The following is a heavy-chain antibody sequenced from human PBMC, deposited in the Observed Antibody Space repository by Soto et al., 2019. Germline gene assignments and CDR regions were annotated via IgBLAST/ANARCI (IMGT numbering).Heavy chain of an antibody. Sequence: SETLSLTCTVSGGSISSGDYYWSWIRQPPGKGLEWIGYIYYSGSTYYNPSLKSRVTISVDTSKNQFSLELRSLRSDDTAVYYCARAPPITIFGVVIPNLDYWGQGTPVTVSS. D-gene: IGHD3-3*01. CDR1: GGSISSGDYY. J-gene: IGHJ4*02. CDR3: ARAPPITIFGVVIPNLDY. V-gene: IGHV4-30-4*02. CDR2: IYYSGST.